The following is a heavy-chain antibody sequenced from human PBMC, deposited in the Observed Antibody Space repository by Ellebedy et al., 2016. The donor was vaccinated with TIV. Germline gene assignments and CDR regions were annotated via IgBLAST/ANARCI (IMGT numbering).Heavy chain of an antibody. CDR2: LYSDDKT. D-gene: IGHD3-10*01. J-gene: IGHJ4*02. CDR1: GFTVSTNY. V-gene: IGHV3-53*01. CDR3: VRSGHSDGYFDY. Sequence: LSLTCAASGFTVSTNYMSWVRQAPGKGLEWVSVLYSDDKTYYADSVKGRFTFSRDNSRNTVSLQMSGLRAEDTAIYYCVRSGHSDGYFDYWGQGTLVTVSS.